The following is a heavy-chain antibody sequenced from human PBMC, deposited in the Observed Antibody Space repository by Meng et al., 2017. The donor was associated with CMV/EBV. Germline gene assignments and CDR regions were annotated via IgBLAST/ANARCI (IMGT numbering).Heavy chain of an antibody. Sequence: RRSLRLSCAPSGFSFSSYAMHWVRQAPGKWLGWVAVISYDGSNKYYADSVKGRFTIPRDNSKYTLYLQMNSLRAEDTAVYYCARAIVVPAAPCAGWGQGTLVTVSS. CDR3: ARAIVVPAAPCAG. D-gene: IGHD2-2*01. J-gene: IGHJ4*02. V-gene: IGHV3-30*04. CDR2: ISYDGSNK. CDR1: GFSFSSYA.